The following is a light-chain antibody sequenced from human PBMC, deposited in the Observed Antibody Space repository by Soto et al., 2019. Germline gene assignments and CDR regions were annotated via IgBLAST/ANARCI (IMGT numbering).Light chain of an antibody. J-gene: IGKJ1*01. CDR2: AAS. CDR3: QQYHSGPPT. V-gene: IGKV1-27*01. Sequence: DIQMTQSPSSLSASVGDRVTITCRASQGIYNYLAWYQQRPGKVPKLLIYAASTLQSGVPSRFSGSGSGADFTLTISSLQPEDVATFYCQQYHSGPPTFGQGTRVEIK. CDR1: QGIYNY.